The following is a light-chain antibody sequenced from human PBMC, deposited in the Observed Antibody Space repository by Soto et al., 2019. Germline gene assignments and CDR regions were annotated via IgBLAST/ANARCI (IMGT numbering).Light chain of an antibody. V-gene: IGKV3-15*01. Sequence: EIVMTQSPATLSVSQGERATLSCRASQSVSSNLAWYQQKPGQAPRLLIYGASTRATGIPARFSGSGSGTDFTLTISSLQSEDLAVYYCEQYNNWQPWTFGQGTKVEIK. J-gene: IGKJ1*01. CDR1: QSVSSN. CDR3: EQYNNWQPWT. CDR2: GAS.